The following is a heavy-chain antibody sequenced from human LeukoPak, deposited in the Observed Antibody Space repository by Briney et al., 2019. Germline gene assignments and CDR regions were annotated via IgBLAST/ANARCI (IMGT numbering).Heavy chain of an antibody. CDR1: GFTFSSYA. D-gene: IGHD6-19*01. CDR2: ISGSGGNT. Sequence: PGGSLRLSCAAPGFTFSSYAMSWVRQAPGKGLEWGSVISGSGGNTYYADSVKGRFTISRDNSKNTLYLQMNSLRAEDTAIYYCAKDGKGAPVAGTGYFDYWGQGTLVTVSS. CDR3: AKDGKGAPVAGTGYFDY. V-gene: IGHV3-23*01. J-gene: IGHJ4*02.